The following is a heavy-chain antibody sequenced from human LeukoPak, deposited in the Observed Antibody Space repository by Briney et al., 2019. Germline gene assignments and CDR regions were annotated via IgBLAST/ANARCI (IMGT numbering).Heavy chain of an antibody. CDR3: AKDGMMEGYYTHMDV. D-gene: IGHD1-1*01. CDR1: GFTFSNYG. V-gene: IGHV3-30*02. CDR2: IRYVGNNE. J-gene: IGHJ6*03. Sequence: SGGSLRLSRAAPGFTFSNYGTHWVRQDPGKGLDWVASIRYVGNNENYADAVKRRLTISRDNSKNTLYLQMNSLRPEDTAVYYCAKDGMMEGYYTHMDVWGKGTTVIVSS.